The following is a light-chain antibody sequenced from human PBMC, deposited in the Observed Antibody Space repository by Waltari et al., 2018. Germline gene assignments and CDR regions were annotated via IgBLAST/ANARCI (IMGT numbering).Light chain of an antibody. V-gene: IGLV2-14*01. CDR3: SSYSYSSGTLVI. J-gene: IGLJ2*01. CDR1: SSDIGGYNY. CDR2: KVT. Sequence: QSALTQPASVSGSPGQSITISCTGTSSDIGGYNYVSWYQQHPGKAPELIIFKVTNRPSGVSHRFSGSNSANTASLTISALQADDEADYYCSSYSYSSGTLVIFSGGTRLTVL.